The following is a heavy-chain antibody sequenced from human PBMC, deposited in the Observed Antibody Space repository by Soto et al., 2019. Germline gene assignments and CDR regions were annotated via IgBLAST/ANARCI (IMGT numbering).Heavy chain of an antibody. CDR1: GGTFSRYS. CDR2: IVPIFGTT. J-gene: IGHJ6*02. CDR3: ARPYEGGYSSNHHYYDALDV. D-gene: IGHD3-22*01. V-gene: IGHV1-69*01. Sequence: QVQLVQSGAEVKKPGSSVKVSCKISGGTFSRYSISWVRQAPGQGLEWMGGIVPIFGTTNYAQKFQDRVTITTDESATTAHMELSNLRSEDTAVYYCARPYEGGYSSNHHYYDALDVWGQGTAVTVSS.